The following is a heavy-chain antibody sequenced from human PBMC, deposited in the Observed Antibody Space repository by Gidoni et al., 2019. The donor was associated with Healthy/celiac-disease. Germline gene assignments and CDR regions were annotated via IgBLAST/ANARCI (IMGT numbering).Heavy chain of an antibody. D-gene: IGHD2-15*01. CDR1: GGTFSSYA. J-gene: IGHJ6*02. CDR3: ARGYCSGGSCYSEYYYYYGMDV. V-gene: IGHV1-69*01. CDR2: ISPIFGTA. Sequence: QVQLVQSGAEVKKPGSSVKVSCKASGGTFSSYAISWVRQAPGQGLEWMGGISPIFGTANYAQKFQGRVTITADESTSTAYMELSSLRSEDTAVYYCARGYCSGGSCYSEYYYYYGMDVWGQGTTVTVSS.